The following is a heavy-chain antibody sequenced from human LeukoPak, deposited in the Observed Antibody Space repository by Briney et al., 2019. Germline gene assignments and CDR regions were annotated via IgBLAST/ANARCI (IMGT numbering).Heavy chain of an antibody. Sequence: SETLSLTCTVSDGSISSSSYYWGWIRQPPGKGLEWIGSIYYSGSTYYNPSLKSRVTISVDTSKNQFSLKLSSVTAADTAVYYCARLNLRTYTPMVTRRGLVDYWGQGTLVTVSS. CDR2: IYYSGST. CDR3: ARLNLRTYTPMVTRRGLVDY. J-gene: IGHJ4*02. V-gene: IGHV4-39*01. D-gene: IGHD5-18*01. CDR1: DGSISSSSYY.